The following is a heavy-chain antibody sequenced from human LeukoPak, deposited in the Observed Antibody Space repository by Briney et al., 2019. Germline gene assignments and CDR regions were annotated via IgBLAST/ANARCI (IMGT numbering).Heavy chain of an antibody. Sequence: GGSLRLSCAASGFTFSSYGMRWVRQAPGKGLQWVSAISGSGGTTYYADSVKGRFTISRDNSKKTMYLQMKSLRAEDTAVYYCARESASIYGSGYYFDYWGQGTLVTVSS. CDR2: ISGSGGTT. CDR1: GFTFSSYG. V-gene: IGHV3-23*01. CDR3: ARESASIYGSGYYFDY. D-gene: IGHD3-10*01. J-gene: IGHJ4*02.